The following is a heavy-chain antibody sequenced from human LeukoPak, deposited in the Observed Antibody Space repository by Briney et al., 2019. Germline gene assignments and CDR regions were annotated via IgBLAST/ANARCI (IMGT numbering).Heavy chain of an antibody. J-gene: IGHJ4*02. CDR3: AKRLSFGVAIGDFDY. Sequence: GGSLRLSCAASGFTFSNYAMSWVRQAPGKGLEWVSAISGSGDSTYYADSVKGRFTISRDSSMETLYLQMNSLRAEDTATYYCAKRLSFGVAIGDFDYWGQGTLVTVSS. CDR2: ISGSGDST. D-gene: IGHD3-3*01. CDR1: GFTFSNYA. V-gene: IGHV3-23*01.